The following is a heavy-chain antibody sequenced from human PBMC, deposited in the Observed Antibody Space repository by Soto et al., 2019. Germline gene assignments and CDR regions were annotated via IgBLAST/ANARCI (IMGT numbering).Heavy chain of an antibody. CDR2: ISASGGSP. J-gene: IGHJ3*02. CDR3: AKARPSGGYYYVEALDI. CDR1: GFTFSNYA. Sequence: GGSLRLSCAASGFTFSNYAMTWVRQAPGKGLEWVSAISASGGSPYYTDSVNGRFTISRDNSKSTLYLQVNSLKSEDTAVYYCAKARPSGGYYYVEALDIWGHGTMVTVPS. D-gene: IGHD3-22*01. V-gene: IGHV3-23*01.